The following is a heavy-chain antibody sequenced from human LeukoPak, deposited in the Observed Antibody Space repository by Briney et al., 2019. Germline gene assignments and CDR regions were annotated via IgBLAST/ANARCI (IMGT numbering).Heavy chain of an antibody. CDR2: INPNSGGT. Sequence: ASVKVSCKASGYTFTGYYMHWVRQAPGQGLEWMGWINPNSGGTNYAQKFQGRVTMTRDTSISTAYMELSRLRSDDTAVYYCARDRGGITIFGVVTHDAFDIWGQGTMVTLSS. J-gene: IGHJ3*02. D-gene: IGHD3-3*01. V-gene: IGHV1-2*02. CDR3: ARDRGGITIFGVVTHDAFDI. CDR1: GYTFTGYY.